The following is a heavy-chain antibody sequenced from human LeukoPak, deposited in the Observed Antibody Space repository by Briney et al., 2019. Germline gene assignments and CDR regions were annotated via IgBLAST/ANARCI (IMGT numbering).Heavy chain of an antibody. CDR1: GFTFSSYA. D-gene: IGHD2-15*01. J-gene: IGHJ4*02. V-gene: IGHV3-30*04. Sequence: RXXXAASGFTFSSYAMHWVRQAPGKGLEWXXXISYDGSNKYYADSVKGRFTISRDNSKNTLYLQMNSLRAEDTAVYYCARDYCSGGSCYSIPGYWGQGTLVTVSS. CDR2: ISYDGSNK. CDR3: ARDYCSGGSCYSIPGY.